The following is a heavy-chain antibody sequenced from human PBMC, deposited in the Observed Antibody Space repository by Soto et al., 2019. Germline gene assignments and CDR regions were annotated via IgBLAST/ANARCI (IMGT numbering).Heavy chain of an antibody. CDR3: ARDPYTYDYGEYVHYFDY. D-gene: IGHD4-17*01. J-gene: IGHJ4*02. CDR2: ISAYNGNT. V-gene: IGHV1-18*01. CDR1: GYTFTSYG. Sequence: ASVKVSCKASGYTFTSYGISWVRQAPGQGLEWMGWISAYNGNTNYAQKLQGRVTMTTDTSTSTAYMELRSLRSDDTAVYYCARDPYTYDYGEYVHYFDYWGQGTLVTVSS.